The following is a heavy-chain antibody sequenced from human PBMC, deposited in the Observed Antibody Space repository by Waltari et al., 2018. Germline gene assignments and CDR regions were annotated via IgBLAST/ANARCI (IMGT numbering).Heavy chain of an antibody. CDR2: VHYTGNT. J-gene: IGHJ4*02. D-gene: IGHD4-17*01. CDR1: GGSLSTYY. Sequence: QVQLQESGPGLVKPSETLSLTCTVSGGSLSTYYWTWIRQPPGKGLDGIGFVHYTGNTNYNPSVQSRDTIAIDTSKSQFSLKLSSVTAADTAVYYCARERGDTLNYDYDYGSNEGQNYFDYWGRGTLVTVSS. V-gene: IGHV4-59*01. CDR3: ARERGDTLNYDYDYGSNEGQNYFDY.